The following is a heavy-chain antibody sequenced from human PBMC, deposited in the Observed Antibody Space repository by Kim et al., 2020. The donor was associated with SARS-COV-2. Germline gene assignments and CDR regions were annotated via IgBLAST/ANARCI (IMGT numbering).Heavy chain of an antibody. CDR1: GFTFSSYS. CDR3: AQRMDV. V-gene: IGHV3-48*02. CDR2: IGTSSSMI. Sequence: GGSLRLSCVASGFTFSSYSMNWVRQAPGKALEWVSYIGTSSSMIYYADSVKGRFTISRDNAKNSLYLQMNSLRDEDTAVYYCAQRMDVWGQGTTVTVSS. J-gene: IGHJ6*02.